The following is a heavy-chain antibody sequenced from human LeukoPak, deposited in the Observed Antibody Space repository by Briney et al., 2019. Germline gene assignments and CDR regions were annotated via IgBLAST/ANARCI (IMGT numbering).Heavy chain of an antibody. D-gene: IGHD5-12*01. CDR2: IYYTGST. Sequence: SETLSLTCTVSGGSISSSSYYWGWIRQPPGKGLEWIGSIYYTGSTHYNPSLKSRVTMSVDTSKNQFSLKLSSVTAADTAVYYCARDGGGYTGYAAFDIWGQGTMVTVSS. J-gene: IGHJ3*02. V-gene: IGHV4-61*01. CDR3: ARDGGGYTGYAAFDI. CDR1: GGSISSSSYY.